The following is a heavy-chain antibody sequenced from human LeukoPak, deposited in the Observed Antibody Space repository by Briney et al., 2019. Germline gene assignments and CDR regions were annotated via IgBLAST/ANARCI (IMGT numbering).Heavy chain of an antibody. CDR1: GGSISSGSYY. J-gene: IGHJ3*02. CDR3: ARNIGILTGYYVVDAFDI. V-gene: IGHV4-61*02. Sequence: SQTLSLTCTVSGGSISSGSYYWSWIRQPAGKGLEWIGRIYTSGSTNYNPSLKSRVTMSVDTSKNQFSLKLSSVTAADTAVYYCARNIGILTGYYVVDAFDIWGQGTMVTVSS. D-gene: IGHD3-9*01. CDR2: IYTSGST.